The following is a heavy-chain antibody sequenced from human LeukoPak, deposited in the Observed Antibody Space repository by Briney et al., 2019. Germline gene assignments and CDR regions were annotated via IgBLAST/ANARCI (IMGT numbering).Heavy chain of an antibody. J-gene: IGHJ2*01. V-gene: IGHV3-7*01. Sequence: PGGSLRLSCAASGLSFSSYWMTWVRQAPGKGLEWVANLKQDGSEEYYADSVKGRFTISRDNAKNSLYLQMESLRVEDTAVYYCARPPQAGYYWFFDLWGRGTPVTVSS. CDR2: LKQDGSEE. CDR3: ARPPQAGYYWFFDL. D-gene: IGHD5-12*01. CDR1: GLSFSSYW.